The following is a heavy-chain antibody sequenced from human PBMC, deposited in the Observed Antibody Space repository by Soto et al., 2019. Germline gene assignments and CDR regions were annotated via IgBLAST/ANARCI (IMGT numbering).Heavy chain of an antibody. CDR3: ARAGYSSGWYPVGYYYYMDV. D-gene: IGHD6-19*01. CDR2: ISSSGSTI. V-gene: IGHV3-11*01. CDR1: GFTFSDYY. Sequence: GGSLRLSCAASGFTFSDYYMSWIRQAPGKGLEWVSYISSSGSTIYYADSVKGRFTISRDNAKNSLYLQMNSLRAEDTAVYYCARAGYSSGWYPVGYYYYMDVWGKGTTVTVSS. J-gene: IGHJ6*03.